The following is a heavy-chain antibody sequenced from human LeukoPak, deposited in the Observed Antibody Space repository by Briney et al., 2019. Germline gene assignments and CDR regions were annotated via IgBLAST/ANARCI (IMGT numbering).Heavy chain of an antibody. CDR2: IYYSGIT. D-gene: IGHD3-3*01. J-gene: IGHJ5*02. Sequence: PSETLSLTCTVSGGSISSGGYYWSWIRQHPGKGLEWIGYIYYSGITYYNPSLKSRATISVDTSKNQFSLKLSSVTAADTAVYYCARDRLEHGPCFDPWGQGILVTVSS. CDR1: GGSISSGGYY. V-gene: IGHV4-31*03. CDR3: ARDRLEHGPCFDP.